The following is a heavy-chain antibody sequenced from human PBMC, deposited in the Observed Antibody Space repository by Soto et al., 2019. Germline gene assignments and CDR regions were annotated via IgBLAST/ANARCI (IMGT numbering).Heavy chain of an antibody. CDR1: GFTFSNYP. V-gene: IGHV3-23*01. J-gene: IGHJ4*02. Sequence: GGSLRLSCSASGFTFSNYPMSWVRQTPGKGLEWVSAISSSGGKTYYADSVKGRFTISRDNSRNTLFLQMDSLRADDTAVYYCAKESPEWSPNFDFWGQGTLVTVSS. CDR3: AKESPEWSPNFDF. CDR2: ISSSGGKT. D-gene: IGHD2-8*01.